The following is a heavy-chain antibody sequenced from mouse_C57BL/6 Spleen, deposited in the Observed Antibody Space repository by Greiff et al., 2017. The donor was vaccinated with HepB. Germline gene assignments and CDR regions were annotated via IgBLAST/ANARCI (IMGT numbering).Heavy chain of an antibody. V-gene: IGHV7-3*01. CDR3: ASYKGTTVVAPHAMDY. Sequence: EVHLVESGGGLVQPGGSLSLSCAASGFTFTDYYMSWVRQPPGKALEWLGFIRNKANGYTTEYSASVKGRFTISRDNSQSILYLQMNALRAEDSATYYCASYKGTTVVAPHAMDYWGQGTSVTVSS. D-gene: IGHD1-1*01. CDR1: GFTFTDYY. CDR2: IRNKANGYTT. J-gene: IGHJ4*01.